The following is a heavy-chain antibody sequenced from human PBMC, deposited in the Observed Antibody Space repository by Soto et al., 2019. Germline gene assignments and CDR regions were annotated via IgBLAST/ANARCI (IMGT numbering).Heavy chain of an antibody. CDR2: IIPILGIA. D-gene: IGHD3-10*01. V-gene: IGHV1-69*02. CDR3: ASYVGVRGYFDY. CDR1: GGTFSSYT. Sequence: QVQLVQSGAEVKKPGSSVKASCKASGGTFSSYTISWVRQAPGQGLEWMGRIIPILGIANYAQKFQGRVTITADKSTSTAYMELSSVISEDTAVYYCASYVGVRGYFDYWGQGTLVTVSS. J-gene: IGHJ4*02.